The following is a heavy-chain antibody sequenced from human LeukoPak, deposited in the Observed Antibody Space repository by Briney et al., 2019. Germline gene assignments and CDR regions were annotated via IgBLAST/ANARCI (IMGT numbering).Heavy chain of an antibody. Sequence: GGSLRLSCAAPGFIFSNYSMNWVRQAPGKGLEWVSWISSTSNTIYYADSVKGRFTISRDNAKNSLDLQMNSLRDEDTAVYYCARPSRSTGPAYWGQGTLVTVSS. CDR3: ARPSRSTGPAY. D-gene: IGHD2-2*01. CDR2: ISSTSNTI. V-gene: IGHV3-48*02. CDR1: GFIFSNYS. J-gene: IGHJ4*02.